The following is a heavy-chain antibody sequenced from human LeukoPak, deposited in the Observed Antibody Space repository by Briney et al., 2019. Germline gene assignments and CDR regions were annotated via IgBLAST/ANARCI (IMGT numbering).Heavy chain of an antibody. CDR3: ARQDYDILTALGYYFDY. CDR2: IYYSGST. V-gene: IGHV4-39*01. J-gene: IGHJ4*02. Sequence: SETLSLTCTVSGGSISSSSYYWGWIRQPPGKGLEWIGSIYYSGSTYYNPSLKSRVTISVDTSKNQFSLKLSSVTAADTAVYYCARQDYDILTALGYYFDYWGQGTLVTVSS. CDR1: GGSISSSSYY. D-gene: IGHD3-9*01.